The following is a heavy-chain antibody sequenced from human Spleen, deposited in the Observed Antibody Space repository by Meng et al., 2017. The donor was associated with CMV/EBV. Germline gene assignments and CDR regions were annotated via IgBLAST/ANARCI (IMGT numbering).Heavy chain of an antibody. CDR3: ASLKVEMATIIQIFDSYYYGMDV. Sequence: SVKVSCKASGGTFSSYAISWVRQAPGQGLEWMGGIIPILGIANYAQKFQGRVTITADKSTSTAYMELSSLRSEDTAVYYCASLKVEMATIIQIFDSYYYGMDVWGQGTTVTVSS. D-gene: IGHD5-24*01. CDR1: GGTFSSYA. V-gene: IGHV1-69*10. J-gene: IGHJ6*02. CDR2: IIPILGIA.